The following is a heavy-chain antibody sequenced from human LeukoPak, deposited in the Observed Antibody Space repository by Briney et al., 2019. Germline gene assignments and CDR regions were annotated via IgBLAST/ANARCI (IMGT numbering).Heavy chain of an antibody. CDR1: GYTFTSYY. Sequence: ASVKVSCKASGYTFTSYYMHWVRQAPGQGLEWMGWINTNAGNPTYAQGFTGRFVLSLDTSVSTAYLQISSLKAEDTAVYYCAREATGITVLDDYGMDVWGQGTTVTVSS. D-gene: IGHD1-7*01. CDR3: AREATGITVLDDYGMDV. V-gene: IGHV7-4-1*02. CDR2: INTNAGNP. J-gene: IGHJ6*02.